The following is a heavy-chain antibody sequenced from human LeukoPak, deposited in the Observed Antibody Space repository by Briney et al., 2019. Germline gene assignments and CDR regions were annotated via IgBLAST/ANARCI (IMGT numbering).Heavy chain of an antibody. CDR2: IYYSGST. Sequence: PSETLSLTCTVSGGSISSSSYYWGWIRQPPGKGLEWIGSIYYSGSTYYNPSLKSRVTISVDTSKNQFSLKLSSVTAADTAVYYCAWTYYYGSGSYYKGPYWGQGTLVTVSS. V-gene: IGHV4-39*07. CDR1: GGSISSSSYY. CDR3: AWTYYYGSGSYYKGPY. J-gene: IGHJ4*02. D-gene: IGHD3-10*01.